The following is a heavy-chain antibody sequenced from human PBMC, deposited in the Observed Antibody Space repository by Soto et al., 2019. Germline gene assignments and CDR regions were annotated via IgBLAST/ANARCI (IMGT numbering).Heavy chain of an antibody. J-gene: IGHJ4*02. CDR2: IYYSGST. CDR1: GGSISSYY. Sequence: SQTLSLSCTLSGGSISSYYWSWIRQPPGKGLEWIGYIYYSGSTNYNPSLKSRVTISVDTSKNQFSLKLSSVTAADTAVYYCARGTGTGDFDYWGQGTLVTVSS. V-gene: IGHV4-59*01. CDR3: ARGTGTGDFDY. D-gene: IGHD1-7*01.